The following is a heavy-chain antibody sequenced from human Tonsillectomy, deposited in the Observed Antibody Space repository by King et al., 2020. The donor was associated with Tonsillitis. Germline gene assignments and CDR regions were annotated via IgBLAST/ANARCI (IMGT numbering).Heavy chain of an antibody. CDR2: IKSKTDGGTT. J-gene: IGHJ4*02. Sequence: VQLVESGGGLVKPGGSLRLSCAVSGFTFSNGWMSWVRQAPGKGLEWVGRIKSKTDGGTTDYAAPVKGRFTISRDDSKDTLYLQMNSLKTEDTAVYYCTTAPPQGYPVEYWGQGTLVTVSS. V-gene: IGHV3-15*01. D-gene: IGHD5-18*01. CDR3: TTAPPQGYPVEY. CDR1: GFTFSNGW.